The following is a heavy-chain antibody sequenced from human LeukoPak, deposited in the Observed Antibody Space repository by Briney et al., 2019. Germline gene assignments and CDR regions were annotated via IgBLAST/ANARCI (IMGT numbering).Heavy chain of an antibody. CDR3: ARDWDSRGHSYGYWDY. CDR1: GFTFSSYA. Sequence: GGSLRLSCAASGFTFSSYAMNWGRQAAGKGLEWVSSISSSSSYIYYAASVKGRFTISRDNAKNSLYLQMNSLRAEDTALYYCARDWDSRGHSYGYWDYWGQGALVTVSS. V-gene: IGHV3-21*01. CDR2: ISSSSSYI. J-gene: IGHJ4*02. D-gene: IGHD5-18*01.